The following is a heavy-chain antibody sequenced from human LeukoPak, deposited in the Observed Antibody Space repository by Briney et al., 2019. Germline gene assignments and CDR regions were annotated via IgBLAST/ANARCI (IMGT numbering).Heavy chain of an antibody. CDR1: GVSISSYY. V-gene: IGHV4-59*12. J-gene: IGHJ5*02. CDR3: ARARIGRIVVVTAIRRTNWFDP. CDR2: IYYSGST. Sequence: SETLSLTCTVSGVSISSYYWSWIRQPPGKGLEWIGYIYYSGSTNYNPSLKSRVTISVDTSKNQFSLKLSSVTAADTAVYYCARARIGRIVVVTAIRRTNWFDPWGQGTLVTVSS. D-gene: IGHD2-21*02.